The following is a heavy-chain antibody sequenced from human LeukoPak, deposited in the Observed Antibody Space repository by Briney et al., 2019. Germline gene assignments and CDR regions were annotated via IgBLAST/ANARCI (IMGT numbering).Heavy chain of an antibody. CDR2: ISSSGSTI. CDR3: ARRSGIAVAGAFDY. D-gene: IGHD6-19*01. Sequence: GGSLRLSCAASGFTFSSYEMNWVRQAPGKGLEWVSYISSSGSTIYYADSVKGRFTISRDNSKNTLYLQMNSLRAEDTAVYYCARRSGIAVAGAFDYWGQGTLVTVSS. V-gene: IGHV3-48*03. CDR1: GFTFSSYE. J-gene: IGHJ4*02.